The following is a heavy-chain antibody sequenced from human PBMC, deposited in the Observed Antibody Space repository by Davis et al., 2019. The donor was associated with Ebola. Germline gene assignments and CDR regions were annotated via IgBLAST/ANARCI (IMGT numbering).Heavy chain of an antibody. J-gene: IGHJ4*02. CDR3: VARNFDD. CDR2: IQKDGADK. CDR1: GFTFSAYW. V-gene: IGHV3-7*01. Sequence: GGSLRLSCAASGFTFSAYWMAWVRQAPGKGLEWVANIQKDGADKYFADSVKGRFTVSRDNSRNTLYLQMDSLRPEDTAVYYCVARNFDDWGPGTVVTVAS.